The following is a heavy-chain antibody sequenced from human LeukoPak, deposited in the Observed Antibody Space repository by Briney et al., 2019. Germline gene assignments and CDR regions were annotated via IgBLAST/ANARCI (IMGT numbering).Heavy chain of an antibody. CDR3: ARGGIPDY. V-gene: IGHV4-61*02. J-gene: IGHJ4*02. D-gene: IGHD2-21*01. CDR2: FYTSGTP. Sequence: SETLSLTCTVSGGSISRGSYHWSWIRQPGGKGLEWFGRFYTSGTPIYNPSLKSRVTILVDTSRNQFSLKLTSVTAADTAVYYCARGGIPDYWGQGILVTVSS. CDR1: GGSISRGSYH.